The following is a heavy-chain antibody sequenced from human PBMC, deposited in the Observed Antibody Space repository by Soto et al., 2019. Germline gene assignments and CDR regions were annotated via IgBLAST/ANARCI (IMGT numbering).Heavy chain of an antibody. V-gene: IGHV3-66*01. D-gene: IGHD3-22*01. Sequence: EVQLVESGGGLLQPGGSLTLSCAASGFTVSSNYMNWVRQAPGQGLVWVSVIYSGGSTYYAASVKGRFTISRDNSKNTLCLQMNRLRAVDTAVYYCARMGDSSGYSGWFDPWGQGTLVTVSS. CDR2: IYSGGST. J-gene: IGHJ5*02. CDR1: GFTVSSNY. CDR3: ARMGDSSGYSGWFDP.